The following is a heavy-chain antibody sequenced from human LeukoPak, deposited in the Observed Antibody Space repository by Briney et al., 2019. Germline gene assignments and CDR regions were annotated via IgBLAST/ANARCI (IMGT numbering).Heavy chain of an antibody. J-gene: IGHJ5*02. D-gene: IGHD2-2*02. V-gene: IGHV3-48*03. CDR3: ARAATCYRCVGWFDP. CDR2: ISAGGNTI. CDR1: GFTFTSYE. Sequence: GGSLRLSCAASGFTFTSYEMNWVRQAPGKGLEWVSYISAGGNTIYYADSVKGRFTISRDNAKNSLYLQMNSLRAEDTAVHYCARAATCYRCVGWFDPWGQGTLVTVSS.